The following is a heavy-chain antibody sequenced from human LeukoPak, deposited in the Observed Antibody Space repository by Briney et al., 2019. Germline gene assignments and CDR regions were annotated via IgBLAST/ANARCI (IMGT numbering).Heavy chain of an antibody. D-gene: IGHD3-9*01. V-gene: IGHV3-21*01. CDR2: ISSSSSYI. CDR3: ASGTYYDILTGFHTRMGDY. J-gene: IGHJ4*02. CDR1: GFTFSSYS. Sequence: NPGGSLRLSCAASGFTFSSYSMNWVRQAPGKGLEWVSPISSSSSYIYYADSVKGRFTISRDNAKNSLYLQMNSLRAEDTAVYYCASGTYYDILTGFHTRMGDYWGQGTLVTVSS.